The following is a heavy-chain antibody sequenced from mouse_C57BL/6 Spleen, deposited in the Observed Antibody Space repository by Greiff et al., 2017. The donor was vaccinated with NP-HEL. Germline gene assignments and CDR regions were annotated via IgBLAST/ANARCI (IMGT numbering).Heavy chain of an antibody. CDR2: IYPGDGDT. CDR1: GYAFSSSW. J-gene: IGHJ3*01. V-gene: IGHV1-82*01. CDR3: ARGGGNSFAY. Sequence: QVQLQQSGPELVKPGASVKISCKASGYAFSSSWMNWVKQRPGKGLEWIGRIYPGDGDTNYNGKFKGKATLTADKSSSTAYMQLSSLTSEDSAVYFCARGGGNSFAYWGQGTLVTVSA. D-gene: IGHD2-1*01.